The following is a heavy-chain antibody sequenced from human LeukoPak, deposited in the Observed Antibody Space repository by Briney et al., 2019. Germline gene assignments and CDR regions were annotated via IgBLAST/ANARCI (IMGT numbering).Heavy chain of an antibody. D-gene: IGHD1-26*01. CDR1: GFTFSDYY. J-gene: IGHJ4*01. CDR2: ISSSGSTI. Sequence: KTGGSLRLSCAASGFTFSDYYMNWIRQAPGKGLEWVSYISSSGSTIYYADSVKGRFTISRDNAKNSLYLQMNSLRAEDTAVYYCARDDPQVGAIQPRFDYWGQGTLVTVSS. V-gene: IGHV3-11*01. CDR3: ARDDPQVGAIQPRFDY.